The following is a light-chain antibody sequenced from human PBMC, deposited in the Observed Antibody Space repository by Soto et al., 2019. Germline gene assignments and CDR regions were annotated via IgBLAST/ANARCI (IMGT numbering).Light chain of an antibody. Sequence: QSVLTQPASVSGSPGQSITISCTGTSSDVGGYNYVSWYQQHPGKAPKLMIYDVSNRPSGVSNRFSGSKSGNTASLTISGLQAEDEADYYCSLYTGSSTLDYVFGTGTKVTVL. V-gene: IGLV2-14*01. CDR1: SSDVGGYNY. CDR2: DVS. CDR3: SLYTGSSTLDYV. J-gene: IGLJ1*01.